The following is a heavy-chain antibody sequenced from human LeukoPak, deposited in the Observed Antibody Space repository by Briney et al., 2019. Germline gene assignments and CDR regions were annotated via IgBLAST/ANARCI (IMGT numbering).Heavy chain of an antibody. J-gene: IGHJ6*02. CDR2: IYDSAIT. V-gene: IGHV4-59*08. Sequence: PSETLSLTCTVSGGSISSYDWSWIRQPPGKGLERVGDIYDSAITSQSPSLKSRVTISVDTSQNQFSLMLSSVTAADTAVYYCARHSRDFYGSGSYFLNSMDVWGQGTTVTVS. D-gene: IGHD3-10*01. CDR1: GGSISSYD. CDR3: ARHSRDFYGSGSYFLNSMDV.